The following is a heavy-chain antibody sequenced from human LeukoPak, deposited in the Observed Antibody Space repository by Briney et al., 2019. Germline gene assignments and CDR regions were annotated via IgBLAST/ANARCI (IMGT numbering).Heavy chain of an antibody. Sequence: PSETLSLTCTVSGGSISGYDWGWIRQPAGKGLEWIGRVYPSGGFTSNPSLKSRITMSVGRSQNQFSLNLSSVTAADTAVYFCARQNGGYDYLDYWGQGTLVTVSS. CDR2: VYPSGGF. V-gene: IGHV4-4*07. CDR1: GGSISGYD. CDR3: ARQNGGYDYLDY. J-gene: IGHJ4*02. D-gene: IGHD5-12*01.